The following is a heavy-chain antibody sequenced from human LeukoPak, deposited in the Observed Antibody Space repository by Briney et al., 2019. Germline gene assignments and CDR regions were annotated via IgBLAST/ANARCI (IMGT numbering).Heavy chain of an antibody. CDR2: INPSGGST. Sequence: ASVKVSCKASGYIFTNYGITWVRQAPGQGLEWMGIINPSGGSTSYAQKFQGRVTMTRDMSTSTVYMELSSLRSEDTAVYYCARSDLRQLALDYWGQGTLVTVSS. CDR1: GYIFTNYG. CDR3: ARSDLRQLALDY. D-gene: IGHD6-6*01. J-gene: IGHJ4*02. V-gene: IGHV1-46*01.